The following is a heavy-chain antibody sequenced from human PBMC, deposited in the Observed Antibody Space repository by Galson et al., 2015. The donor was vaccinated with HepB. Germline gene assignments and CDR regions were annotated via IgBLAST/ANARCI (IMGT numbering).Heavy chain of an antibody. Sequence: SVKVSCKASGYTFTSYDINWVRQATGQGLEWMGWMNPNSGNTGYAQKFQGRVTMTRNTSISTAYMELSSLRSEDTAVYYCARSAVTQYYYYGMDVWGQGTPVTVSS. D-gene: IGHD4-23*01. V-gene: IGHV1-8*01. CDR2: MNPNSGNT. CDR3: ARSAVTQYYYYGMDV. J-gene: IGHJ6*02. CDR1: GYTFTSYD.